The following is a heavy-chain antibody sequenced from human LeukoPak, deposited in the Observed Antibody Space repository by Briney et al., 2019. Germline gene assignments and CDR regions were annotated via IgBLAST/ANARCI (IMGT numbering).Heavy chain of an antibody. Sequence: GGSLRLSCAASGFTFSSYAMSWVRQAPGKGLEWVSTISGSGGSTYYADSVKGRFTISRDNSKNTLYLQMNNLRAEDTAVYYCAKGYYYESSGYYPYYYYYYMDVWGKGTTVTISS. CDR3: AKGYYYESSGYYPYYYYYYMDV. D-gene: IGHD3-22*01. J-gene: IGHJ6*03. V-gene: IGHV3-23*01. CDR1: GFTFSSYA. CDR2: ISGSGGST.